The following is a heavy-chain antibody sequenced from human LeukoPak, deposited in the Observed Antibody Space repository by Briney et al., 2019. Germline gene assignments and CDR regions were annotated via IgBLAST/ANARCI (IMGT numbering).Heavy chain of an antibody. D-gene: IGHD3-16*02. CDR3: ARSHDHLWGNYPDY. J-gene: IGHJ4*02. V-gene: IGHV4/OR15-8*01. Sequence: SETLSLTCDVSGGSIDSTNWWNWVRQPPGKGLEWIGEIHHDGRIDYNPSLKSRVTLSVDKSKNQFSLRLNSVTAADTAMYYCARSHDHLWGNYPDYWGQGTLVTVSS. CDR1: GGSIDSTNW. CDR2: IHHDGRI.